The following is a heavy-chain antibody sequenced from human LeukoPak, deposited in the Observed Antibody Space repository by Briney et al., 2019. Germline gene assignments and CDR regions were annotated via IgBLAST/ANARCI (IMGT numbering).Heavy chain of an antibody. Sequence: TSETLSLTCTASGGSISSGSYYWSWIRQPAGKGLEWIGRIYTSGSTNYNPSLKSRVTISVDTSKNQFSLKLSSVTAADTAVYYCAREVYGYTRFYFDYWGQGTLVTVSS. V-gene: IGHV4-61*02. J-gene: IGHJ4*02. CDR3: AREVYGYTRFYFDY. CDR2: IYTSGST. CDR1: GGSISSGSYY. D-gene: IGHD2-2*02.